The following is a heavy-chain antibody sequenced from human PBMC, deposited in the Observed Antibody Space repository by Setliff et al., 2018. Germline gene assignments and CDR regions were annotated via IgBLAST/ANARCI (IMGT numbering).Heavy chain of an antibody. CDR2: IIPISGTT. Sequence: VKVSCKASGGTYSSYAFSWVRQAPGQGLEWMGGIIPISGTTNYAQKFQGRVTITADEPTSTAYMELSSLRSEDTAVYYCARGERGAYGSGSYFFDYWGQGTLVTVSS. CDR3: ARGERGAYGSGSYFFDY. CDR1: GGTYSSYA. J-gene: IGHJ4*02. V-gene: IGHV1-69*13. D-gene: IGHD3-10*01.